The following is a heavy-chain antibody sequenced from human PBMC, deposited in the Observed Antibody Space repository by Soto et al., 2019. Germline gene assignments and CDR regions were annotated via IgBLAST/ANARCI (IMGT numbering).Heavy chain of an antibody. CDR3: ARDPAQYSSGWYGEFDY. D-gene: IGHD6-19*01. V-gene: IGHV1-3*01. CDR2: INACNWNT. CDR1: GYTFSNFA. Sequence: GASVKVSCKASGYTFSNFAMHWVRQAPGQRLEWMGWINACNWNTKYAQKFQGRVTMTTDTSTSTAYMELRSLRSDDTAVYYCARDPAQYSSGWYGEFDYWGQGTLVTVSS. J-gene: IGHJ4*02.